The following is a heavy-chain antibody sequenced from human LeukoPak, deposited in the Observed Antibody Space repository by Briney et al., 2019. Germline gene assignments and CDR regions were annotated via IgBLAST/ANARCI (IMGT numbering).Heavy chain of an antibody. D-gene: IGHD6-13*01. Sequence: ASVRVSCKASGYTFTGYYIHWVRQAPGQGLEWMGWINPNSGGTNYAQKFQGRVTMTRDTSISTAYMELSRLRSDDTAVYYCAREKAQQPGDWGQGTLVTVSS. CDR1: GYTFTGYY. CDR3: AREKAQQPGD. CDR2: INPNSGGT. J-gene: IGHJ4*02. V-gene: IGHV1-2*02.